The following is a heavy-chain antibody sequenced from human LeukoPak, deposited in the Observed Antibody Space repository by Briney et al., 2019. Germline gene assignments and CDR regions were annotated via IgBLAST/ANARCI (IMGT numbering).Heavy chain of an antibody. V-gene: IGHV5-51*01. D-gene: IGHD1-26*01. CDR2: IYPGDSDT. Sequence: GESLKISCKGSGYSFTSYWIGWARQMPGKGLEWMGIIYPGDSDTRYSPSFQGQVTISADKSISTAYLQWSSLKASDTAMYYCARPVVGAYQHDAFDIWGQGTMVTVSS. CDR3: ARPVVGAYQHDAFDI. CDR1: GYSFTSYW. J-gene: IGHJ3*02.